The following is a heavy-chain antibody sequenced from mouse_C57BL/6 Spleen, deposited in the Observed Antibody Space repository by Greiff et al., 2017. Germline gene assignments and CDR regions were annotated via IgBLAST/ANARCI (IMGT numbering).Heavy chain of an antibody. V-gene: IGHV1-50*01. CDR1: GYTFTSYW. J-gene: IGHJ2*01. D-gene: IGHD4-1*02. CDR2: IDPSDSYT. Sequence: QVQLQQPGAELVKPGASVKLSCKASGYTFTSYWMQWVKQRPGQGLEWIGEIDPSDSYTNYNQKFKGKATLTVDTSSSTAYMQLSSLTSEDSAVYYCAREATGTDWGQGTTLTVSS. CDR3: AREATGTD.